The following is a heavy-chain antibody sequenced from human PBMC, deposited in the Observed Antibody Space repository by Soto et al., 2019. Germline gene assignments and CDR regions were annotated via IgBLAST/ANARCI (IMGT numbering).Heavy chain of an antibody. J-gene: IGHJ4*02. V-gene: IGHV3-23*01. CDR1: GFTFSSYA. D-gene: IGHD3-22*01. CDR3: ASQPYYYDSSGYYQYYFDY. Sequence: EVQLLESGGGLVQPGGSLRLSCAASGFTFSSYAMSWVRQAPGKGLEWVSAISGSGGSTYYADSVKGRFTISRDNSKNTLYLQMNSLRAEDTAVYYCASQPYYYDSSGYYQYYFDYWGQGTLVTVSS. CDR2: ISGSGGST.